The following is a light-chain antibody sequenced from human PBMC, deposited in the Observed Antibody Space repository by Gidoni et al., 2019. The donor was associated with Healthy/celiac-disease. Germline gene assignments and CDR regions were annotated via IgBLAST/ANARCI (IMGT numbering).Light chain of an antibody. J-gene: IGLJ3*02. Sequence: SYELTQPLSVSVALGQTARITCGGNNIGSKNVHWYQQKPGQAPVLVIYRDSNQPSGIPERFSGSNSGNTATLTISRAQAGDEADYYCQVWDSSIAVFGGGTKLTVL. CDR3: QVWDSSIAV. CDR2: RDS. CDR1: NIGSKN. V-gene: IGLV3-9*01.